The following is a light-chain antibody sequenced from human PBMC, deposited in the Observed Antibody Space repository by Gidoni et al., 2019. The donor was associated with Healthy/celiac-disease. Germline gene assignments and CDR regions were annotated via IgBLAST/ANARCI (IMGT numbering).Light chain of an antibody. V-gene: IGKV3-11*01. CDR3: QQSSNWLT. CDR1: QSVSSY. J-gene: IGKJ4*01. Sequence: EIVFTQSPATLSLSPGQRATLSCRASQSVSSYLAWYQQKPGQAPMLLLYDASNRATGIPARFSGSGSGTDFTLTISSLEPEDFAVYYCQQSSNWLTFGGGTKVEIK. CDR2: DAS.